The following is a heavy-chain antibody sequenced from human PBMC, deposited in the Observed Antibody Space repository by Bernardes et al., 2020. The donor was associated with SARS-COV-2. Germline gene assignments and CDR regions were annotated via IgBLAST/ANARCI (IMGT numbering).Heavy chain of an antibody. CDR1: GFTFSSYG. V-gene: IGHV3-30*18. J-gene: IGHJ6*02. D-gene: IGHD3-3*01. CDR2: ISYDGSNK. CDR3: AKDHDFGSGYGMDV. Sequence: RGSLRLSCTASGFTFSSYGMHWVRQAPGKGLEWVSVISYDGSNKYYADSVKGRFTISRDHSKNTLYLQMNSLRAEDTAVYYCAKDHDFGSGYGMDVWGQGTTVTVS.